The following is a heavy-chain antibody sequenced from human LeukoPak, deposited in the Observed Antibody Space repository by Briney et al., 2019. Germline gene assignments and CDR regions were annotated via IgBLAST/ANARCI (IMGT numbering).Heavy chain of an antibody. Sequence: SETLSLTCTVSGVSISSSSYYWGWIRQPPGKGLEWIGSIYYSGSTYYNPSLKSRVTISVDTSKNQFSLKLSSVTAADTAVYYCARHGSVGCLEWLGPWDYWGQGTLVTVSS. CDR1: GVSISSSSYY. V-gene: IGHV4-39*01. CDR3: ARHGSVGCLEWLGPWDY. CDR2: IYYSGST. D-gene: IGHD3-3*01. J-gene: IGHJ4*02.